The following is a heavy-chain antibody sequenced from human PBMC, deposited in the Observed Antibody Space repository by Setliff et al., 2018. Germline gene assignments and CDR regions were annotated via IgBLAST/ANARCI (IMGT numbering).Heavy chain of an antibody. D-gene: IGHD6-13*01. CDR2: IYYSGST. CDR3: ARVLAAAGYYYYGMDV. Sequence: SETLSLTRTVSGGSISSSSYYWGWIRQPPGKGLEWIGSIYYSGSTYYNPSLKSRVTISVDTSKNQFSLKLSSVTAADTAVYYCARVLAAAGYYYYGMDVWGQGTTVTVSS. CDR1: GGSISSSSYY. J-gene: IGHJ6*02. V-gene: IGHV4-39*07.